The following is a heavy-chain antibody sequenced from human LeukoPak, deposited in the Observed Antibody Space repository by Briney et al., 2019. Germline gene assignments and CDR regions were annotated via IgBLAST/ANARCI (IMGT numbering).Heavy chain of an antibody. V-gene: IGHV3-48*03. CDR3: AREGGSGYSGYAPDY. D-gene: IGHD5-12*01. CDR2: ISSSGSTI. CDR1: GFTFSSYE. Sequence: GGSLRLSCAASGFTFSSYEMNWVRQAPGKGLEWVSYISSSGSTIYYADSVKGRFTISRDNSKNSLYLQMNSLRTEDTALYYCAREGGSGYSGYAPDYWGQGTLVTVSS. J-gene: IGHJ4*02.